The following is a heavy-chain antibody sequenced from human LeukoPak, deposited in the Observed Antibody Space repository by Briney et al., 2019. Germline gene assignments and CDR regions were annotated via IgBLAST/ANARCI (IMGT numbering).Heavy chain of an antibody. CDR2: INHSGST. J-gene: IGHJ5*02. Sequence: TSETLSLTCAVYGGSFSGYYWSWIRQPPGKGLEWIGEINHSGSTNYNPSLKSRVTISVDTSKNQFSLKLSSVTAADTAVYYCARHTETAIWFGELPQFDPWGQGTLVTVSS. CDR1: GGSFSGYY. D-gene: IGHD3-10*01. CDR3: ARHTETAIWFGELPQFDP. V-gene: IGHV4-34*01.